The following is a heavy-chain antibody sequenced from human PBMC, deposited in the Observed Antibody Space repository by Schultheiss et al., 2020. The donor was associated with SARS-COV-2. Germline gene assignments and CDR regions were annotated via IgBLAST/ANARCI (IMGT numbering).Heavy chain of an antibody. CDR3: ARGGASVTRFDY. CDR2: IYYSGST. CDR1: GGSFSGYY. Sequence: SETLSLTCAVYGGSFSGYYWSWIRQPPGKGLEWIGYIYYSGSTYYNPSLKSRVTISVDTSKNQFSLKLSSVTAADTAVYYCARGGASVTRFDYWGQGTLVTVSS. D-gene: IGHD1-26*01. J-gene: IGHJ4*02. V-gene: IGHV4-34*09.